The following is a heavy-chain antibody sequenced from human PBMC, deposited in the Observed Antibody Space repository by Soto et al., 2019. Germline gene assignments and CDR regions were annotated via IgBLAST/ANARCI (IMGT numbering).Heavy chain of an antibody. D-gene: IGHD3-22*01. V-gene: IGHV4-39*01. J-gene: IGHJ4*02. Sequence: QLQLQESRPGLVKPSETLSLTCRVSDGSMNSDSSYWGWIRQPPGKGLEWIGVNNHSGSTYHNLSLKGRVTLSVDASRNQFSLKLTSMTAADTAVYYCARLGGYVSVGYYYLWDSWGQGTLVTVSS. CDR2: NNHSGST. CDR1: DGSMNSDSSY. CDR3: ARLGGYVSVGYYYLWDS.